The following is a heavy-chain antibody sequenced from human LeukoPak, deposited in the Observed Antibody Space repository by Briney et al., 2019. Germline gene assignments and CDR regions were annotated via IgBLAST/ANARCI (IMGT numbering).Heavy chain of an antibody. CDR2: IYYSGST. CDR1: GGSISSSSYY. D-gene: IGHD6-13*01. J-gene: IGHJ4*02. Sequence: SETLSLTCTVSGGSISSSSYYWGWIRQPPGKGLEWIGIIYYSGSTYYNPSLKSRVTISVDTSKNQFSLKLSSVTAADTAVYYCARHFIIAAAGTQFDYWGQGTLVTVSS. CDR3: ARHFIIAAAGTQFDY. V-gene: IGHV4-39*01.